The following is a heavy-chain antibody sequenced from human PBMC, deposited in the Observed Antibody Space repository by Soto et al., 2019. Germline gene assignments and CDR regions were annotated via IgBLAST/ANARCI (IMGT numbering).Heavy chain of an antibody. J-gene: IGHJ5*02. CDR3: ARGPLLERLDYFAP. Sequence: QVQLVQSGAEVKKPGSSVKVSCKASRDTLSNYSFYWVRQAPGQGLEWMGRFIPILGIANYAQKFQGRVTHTAATSTSTAYMELRTLRSEDTAVYYCARGPLLERLDYFAPWGQGTLVTVSS. V-gene: IGHV1-69*02. CDR1: RDTLSNYS. D-gene: IGHD3-3*01. CDR2: FIPILGIA.